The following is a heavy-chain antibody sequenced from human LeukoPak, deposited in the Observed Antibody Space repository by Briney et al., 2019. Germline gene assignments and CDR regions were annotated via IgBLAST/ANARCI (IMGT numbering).Heavy chain of an antibody. D-gene: IGHD3-22*01. CDR2: TQVSGST. CDR1: RGPIKAYY. Sequence: SETLSLICTVSRGPIKAYYWAWIRQAAGKGLEWVGGTQVSGSTNYNPSLRGRVGISLDQSKNEFSLRLSSVTAADTAVYYCARDESSRDDSGAYHYWGQGILVTVSS. V-gene: IGHV4-4*07. CDR3: ARDESSRDDSGAYHY. J-gene: IGHJ4*02.